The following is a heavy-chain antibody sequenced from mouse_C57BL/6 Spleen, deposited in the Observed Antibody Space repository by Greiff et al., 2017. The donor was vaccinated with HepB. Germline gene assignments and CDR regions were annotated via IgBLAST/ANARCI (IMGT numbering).Heavy chain of an antibody. J-gene: IGHJ1*03. D-gene: IGHD1-1*01. Sequence: VQLQQSGPELVKPGASVKISCKASGYSFTGYYMNWVKQSPEKSLEWIGEINPSTGGTTYNQKFKAKATLTVDKSSSTAYMQLKSLTSEDSAVYYCARDYGSSYVGYFDVWGTGTTVTVSS. CDR1: GYSFTGYY. CDR3: ARDYGSSYVGYFDV. V-gene: IGHV1-42*01. CDR2: INPSTGGT.